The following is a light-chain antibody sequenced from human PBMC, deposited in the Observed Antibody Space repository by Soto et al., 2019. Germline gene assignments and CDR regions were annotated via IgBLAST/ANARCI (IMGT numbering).Light chain of an antibody. CDR2: GAS. Sequence: EIVLTQSPGTLSLSPGERATLSCRASQSVSSSYLAWYQQKPGPAPRLLIYGASSRATGIPDRFSGSGSGTDFTLTISRLEPEDIAVYYCQQYGSSPTWTFGQGTKVAIK. V-gene: IGKV3-20*01. CDR1: QSVSSSY. CDR3: QQYGSSPTWT. J-gene: IGKJ1*01.